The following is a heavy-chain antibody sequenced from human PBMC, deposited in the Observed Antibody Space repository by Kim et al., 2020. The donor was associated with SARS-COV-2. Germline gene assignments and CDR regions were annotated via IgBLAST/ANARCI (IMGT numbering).Heavy chain of an antibody. J-gene: IGHJ4*02. D-gene: IGHD3-16*01. Sequence: GGSLRLSCAASGFTFSNAWMSWVRQAPGKGLEWVGRIKSKTDGGTTDYAAPVKGRFTISRDDSKNTLYLQMNSLKTEDTAVYYCTTLGLNTFPTPTDYWGQGTLVTVSS. CDR1: GFTFSNAW. V-gene: IGHV3-15*01. CDR2: IKSKTDGGTT. CDR3: TTLGLNTFPTPTDY.